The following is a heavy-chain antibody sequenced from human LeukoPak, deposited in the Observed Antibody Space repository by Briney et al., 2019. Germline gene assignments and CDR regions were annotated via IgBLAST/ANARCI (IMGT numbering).Heavy chain of an antibody. Sequence: GASVKVSCKASGDTFTSYYMHWVRQAPGQGLEWMGIINPSGGSTSYAQKFQGRVTMTRDTSTSTVYMELSSLRSEDTAVYYCARDPKVAAAGTRYFDLWGSGTLVTVSS. D-gene: IGHD6-13*01. CDR3: ARDPKVAAAGTRYFDL. J-gene: IGHJ2*01. CDR2: INPSGGST. CDR1: GDTFTSYY. V-gene: IGHV1-46*01.